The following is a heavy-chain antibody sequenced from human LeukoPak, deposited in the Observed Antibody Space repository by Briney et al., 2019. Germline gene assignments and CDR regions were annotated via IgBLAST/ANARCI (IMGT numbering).Heavy chain of an antibody. CDR2: IYYSGST. J-gene: IGHJ5*02. CDR3: ARGCSSTSCYMGNWFDP. D-gene: IGHD2-2*02. Sequence: SETLSLTCTVSGGSISSYYWSWIRQPPGKGLGWIGYIYYSGSTNYNPSLKSRVTISVDTSKNQFSLKLSSVTAADMAVYYCARGCSSTSCYMGNWFDPWGQGTLVTVSS. V-gene: IGHV4-59*01. CDR1: GGSISSYY.